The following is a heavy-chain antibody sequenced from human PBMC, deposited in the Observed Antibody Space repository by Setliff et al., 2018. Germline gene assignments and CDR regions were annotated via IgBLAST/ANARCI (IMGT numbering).Heavy chain of an antibody. CDR2: ISYSGST. J-gene: IGHJ3*02. CDR3: ARVATAMLDAFDI. Sequence: SETLSLTCTVSGGSISSSSYYWSWIRQHPGKGLGWIGYISYSGSTYYNPSLKSRVSISIDTSKNQFSLNLSSVTAADTAVYYCARVATAMLDAFDIWGQGTMVTVSS. D-gene: IGHD5-18*01. CDR1: GGSISSSSYY. V-gene: IGHV4-31*03.